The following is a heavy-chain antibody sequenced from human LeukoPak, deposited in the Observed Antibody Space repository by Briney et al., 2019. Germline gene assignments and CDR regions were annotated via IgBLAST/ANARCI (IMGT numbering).Heavy chain of an antibody. CDR2: ISHSGNI. V-gene: IGHV4-4*02. J-gene: IGHJ4*02. CDR3: ARGGLAFGGN. Sequence: SGTLSLTCAVSGGSISSGNWWSWVRQPPGKGLEWIGEISHSGNINYNPSLKSRVTMSVDKSKNQFSLRLTSVTTADTAVYYCARGGLAFGGNWGQGTLVTVS. D-gene: IGHD1-14*01. CDR1: GGSISSGNW.